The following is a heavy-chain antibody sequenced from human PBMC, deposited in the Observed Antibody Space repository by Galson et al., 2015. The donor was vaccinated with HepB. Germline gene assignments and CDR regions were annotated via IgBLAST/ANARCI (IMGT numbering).Heavy chain of an antibody. D-gene: IGHD3-3*01. J-gene: IGHJ6*03. CDR2: INPSGGST. Sequence: SVKVSCKASGYKFTRYYMHWVRQAPGQGLEWMGIINPSGGSTDYAQKFRGRLTMTRDTSTSTVFMELSSLRSEDTAVYYCARGQSWYDFWSGCYWDYYYYYMDVWGKGTTVTVSS. CDR3: ARGQSWYDFWSGCYWDYYYYYMDV. CDR1: GYKFTRYY. V-gene: IGHV1-46*01.